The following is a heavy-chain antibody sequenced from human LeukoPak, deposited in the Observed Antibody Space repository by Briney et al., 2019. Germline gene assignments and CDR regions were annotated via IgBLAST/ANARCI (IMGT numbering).Heavy chain of an antibody. CDR3: ARDRRIAAAGRYYYYTDV. V-gene: IGHV3-66*02. D-gene: IGHD6-13*01. CDR1: GFTVSSNY. Sequence: PGGSLRLSCAASGFTVSSNYMSWVRQAPGKGLEWVSVIYSGGSTYYADSVKGRFTISRDNSKNTLYLQMNSLRAGDTAVYYCARDRRIAAAGRYYYYTDVWGKGTTVTVSS. J-gene: IGHJ6*03. CDR2: IYSGGST.